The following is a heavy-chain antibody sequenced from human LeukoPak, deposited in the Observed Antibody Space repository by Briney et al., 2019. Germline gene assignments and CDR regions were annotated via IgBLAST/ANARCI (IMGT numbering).Heavy chain of an antibody. V-gene: IGHV4-39*01. CDR3: ARGNPLRAIFGVVTNWFDP. D-gene: IGHD3-3*01. J-gene: IGHJ5*02. CDR2: IYYSGST. Sequence: SETLSLTCTVSGGSISSSSYYWGWIRQPPGKGLEWIGSIYYSGSTYYNPSLKSRVTISVDTSKNQFSLKLSSVTAADTAVYYCARGNPLRAIFGVVTNWFDPWGQGTLVTVSS. CDR1: GGSISSSSYY.